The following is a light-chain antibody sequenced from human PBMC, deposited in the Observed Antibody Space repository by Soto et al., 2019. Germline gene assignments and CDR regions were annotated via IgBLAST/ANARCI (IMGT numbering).Light chain of an antibody. J-gene: IGKJ2*01. CDR3: QRYDNYWYT. V-gene: IGKV1-5*01. CDR2: DAS. Sequence: DIQMTQSPSTLSASVGDRVTITCRASQSISSWLAWYQQKPGKAPKLLIYDASSLESGVPSRFSGSGSGTEFTLTISSLQPDDFATYYCQRYDNYWYTFGQGTKLEIK. CDR1: QSISSW.